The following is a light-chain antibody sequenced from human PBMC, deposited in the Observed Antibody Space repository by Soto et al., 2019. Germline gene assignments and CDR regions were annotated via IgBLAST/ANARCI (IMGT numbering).Light chain of an antibody. CDR3: TSHRTGNTLVV. V-gene: IGLV2-14*02. CDR1: SSDVGSYNL. J-gene: IGLJ2*01. Sequence: QSVLTQPASVSGSPGQSITISCTGTSSDVGSYNLVSWYQQHPGKAPKLMIYEGSKRPSGVSYRFSGSKSGNTASLTISGLQAEDEADYYCTSHRTGNTLVVFGGGTKLTVL. CDR2: EGS.